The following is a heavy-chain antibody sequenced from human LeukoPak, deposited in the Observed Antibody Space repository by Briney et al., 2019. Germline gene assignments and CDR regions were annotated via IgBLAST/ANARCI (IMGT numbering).Heavy chain of an antibody. CDR2: IYYSGST. D-gene: IGHD3-3*01. CDR3: ARLSRITIFGALDAFDI. CDR1: GGSLSTYY. J-gene: IGHJ3*02. Sequence: KPSETLSLTCTVSGGSLSTYYWSWIRQPPGKGLEWIGSIYYSGSTNYNPSLKSRVTISVDTSKNQFSLKLSSVTAADTAVYYCARLSRITIFGALDAFDIWGQGTMVTVSS. V-gene: IGHV4-59*01.